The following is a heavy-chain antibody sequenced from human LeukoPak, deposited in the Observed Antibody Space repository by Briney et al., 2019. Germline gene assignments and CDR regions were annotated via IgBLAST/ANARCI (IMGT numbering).Heavy chain of an antibody. D-gene: IGHD2-2*01. J-gene: IGHJ4*02. CDR3: ARGKAMGDYCSSTSCFDY. CDR2: IIPIFGTA. CDR1: GYTFTSYA. V-gene: IGHV1-69*05. Sequence: SVKVSCKASGYTFTSYAISWVRQAPGQGLEWMGGIIPIFGTANYAQKFQGRVTITTDESTSTAYMELSSLRSEDTAVYYCARGKAMGDYCSSTSCFDYWGQGTLVTVSS.